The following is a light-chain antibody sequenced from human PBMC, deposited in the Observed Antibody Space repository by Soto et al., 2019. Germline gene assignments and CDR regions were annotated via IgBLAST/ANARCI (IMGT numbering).Light chain of an antibody. V-gene: IGLV1-51*02. J-gene: IGLJ2*01. CDR2: ENN. CDR3: GTWDSSLSAVV. CDR1: NSNIGNNY. Sequence: QSVLTPPPSVSAAPGQKVTISCSGSNSNIGNNYVSWYQQLPGTAPKLLIYENNKRPSGIPDRFSGSKSGTSATLGITGLQTGEEADYYCGTWDSSLSAVVFGGGTKVTVL.